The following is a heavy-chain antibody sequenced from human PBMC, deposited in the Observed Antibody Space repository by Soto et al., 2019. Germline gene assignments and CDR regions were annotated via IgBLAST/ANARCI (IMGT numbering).Heavy chain of an antibody. Sequence: SETLSLTCAVYGGSFSGYYWSWIRQPPGKGLEWIGEINHSGSTNYIPSPKSRVTISGDTSKNQFSLKVNSVTAADTAVYYCARGRYCSGGSCFDGNYYYMDVWGKGTTVTVSS. V-gene: IGHV4-34*01. D-gene: IGHD2-15*01. CDR2: INHSGST. CDR3: ARGRYCSGGSCFDGNYYYMDV. CDR1: GGSFSGYY. J-gene: IGHJ6*03.